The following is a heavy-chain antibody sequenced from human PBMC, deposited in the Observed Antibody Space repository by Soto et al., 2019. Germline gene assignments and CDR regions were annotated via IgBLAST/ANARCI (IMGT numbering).Heavy chain of an antibody. J-gene: IGHJ4*02. CDR1: GGSISSSSYY. V-gene: IGHV4-39*01. D-gene: IGHD3-22*01. Sequence: QLQLQESGPGLVKPSETLSLTCTVSGGSISSSSYYWGWSRQPPGKGLEWIGSIFYSGSSYYNPSLKSRGSISVATSRNQFSLKRSSVTAADTAVYYCASSWVVIHDFAYWGQGTLVTVSS. CDR2: IFYSGSS. CDR3: ASSWVVIHDFAY.